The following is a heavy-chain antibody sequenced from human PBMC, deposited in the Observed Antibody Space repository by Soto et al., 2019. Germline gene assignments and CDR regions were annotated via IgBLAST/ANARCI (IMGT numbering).Heavy chain of an antibody. D-gene: IGHD6-19*01. CDR3: ARDPVYSSGWHNWFDP. Sequence: SVKVSCKASGGTFSSYAISWVRQAPGQGLEWMGGIIPIFGTANYAQKFQGRVTMTTDTSTSTAYMELRSLRSDDTAVYYCARDPVYSSGWHNWFDPWGQGTLVTVSS. V-gene: IGHV1-69*05. CDR2: IIPIFGTA. CDR1: GGTFSSYA. J-gene: IGHJ5*02.